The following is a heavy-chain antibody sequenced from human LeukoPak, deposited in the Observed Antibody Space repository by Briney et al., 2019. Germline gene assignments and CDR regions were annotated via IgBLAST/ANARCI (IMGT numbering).Heavy chain of an antibody. CDR2: ISNDGSNK. CDR3: AKVVIVATIDAGRLVDY. D-gene: IGHD5-12*01. Sequence: QTGGSLRLSCAASGFTFSSYGMQWFRQAPDKGLEWVAAISNDGSNKYYADSVKGRFTISRDNSKNTLYLQMNSLRAEDTAVYYCAKVVIVATIDAGRLVDYWGQGTLVTVSS. J-gene: IGHJ4*02. CDR1: GFTFSSYG. V-gene: IGHV3-30*18.